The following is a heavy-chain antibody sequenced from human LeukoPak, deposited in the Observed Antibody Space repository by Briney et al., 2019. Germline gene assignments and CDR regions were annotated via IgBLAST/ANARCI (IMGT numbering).Heavy chain of an antibody. Sequence: SETLSLTCTVSGGSISSYYWVWMRQPPGKGLEGIAYIYYTVSTNYNPYHKRRVTTSIDTSKNQFSLKLSSVSAADTAVYNCARRAEGDYFYALDVWGQGTTVTVSS. CDR1: GGSISSYY. CDR2: IYYTVST. D-gene: IGHD1-26*01. J-gene: IGHJ6*02. V-gene: IGHV4-59*01. CDR3: ARRAEGDYFYALDV.